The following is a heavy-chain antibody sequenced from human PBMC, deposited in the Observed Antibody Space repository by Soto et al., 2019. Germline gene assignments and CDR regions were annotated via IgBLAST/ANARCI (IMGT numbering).Heavy chain of an antibody. J-gene: IGHJ6*02. CDR1: GFTFSSYA. V-gene: IGHV3-30-3*01. CDR3: SRGVVVAAKVSYYYGMDV. Sequence: ESGGGVVQPGRSLRLSCAASGFTFSSYAMHWVRQAPGKGLEWVAVISYDGSNKYYADSVKGRFTISRDNSKNTLYLQMNSLRAEDTAVYYCSRGVVVAAKVSYYYGMDVWGQGTTVTVSS. CDR2: ISYDGSNK. D-gene: IGHD2-15*01.